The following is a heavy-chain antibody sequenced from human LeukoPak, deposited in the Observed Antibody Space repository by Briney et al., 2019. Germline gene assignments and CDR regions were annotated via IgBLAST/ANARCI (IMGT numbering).Heavy chain of an antibody. V-gene: IGHV1-2*02. Sequence: ASVKVSCKASGYTFTRYNMHWVRQAPGQGLEWMGWINPNRGGTNYAQKFKVRVTMTRDTSISTAYMELSRLRSDDTGVYYCARGPLRGYDILTGYSEGYFDYWGQGTLVTVSS. CDR3: ARGPLRGYDILTGYSEGYFDY. CDR1: GYTFTRYN. J-gene: IGHJ4*02. D-gene: IGHD3-9*01. CDR2: INPNRGGT.